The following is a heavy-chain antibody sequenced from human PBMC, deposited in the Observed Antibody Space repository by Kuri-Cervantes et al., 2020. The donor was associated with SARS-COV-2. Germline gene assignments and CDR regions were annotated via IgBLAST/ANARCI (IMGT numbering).Heavy chain of an antibody. Sequence: GGSLRLSCAASGSTFSSYSMNWVRQAPGKGLEWVSYISGNSNTIYYADSVKGRFTISRDNAKNSLYLQMNSLRVEDTAVYYCARNRGSGWPFFDYWGQGTLVTVSS. CDR2: ISGNSNTI. CDR1: GSTFSSYS. CDR3: ARNRGSGWPFFDY. D-gene: IGHD6-19*01. J-gene: IGHJ4*02. V-gene: IGHV3-48*01.